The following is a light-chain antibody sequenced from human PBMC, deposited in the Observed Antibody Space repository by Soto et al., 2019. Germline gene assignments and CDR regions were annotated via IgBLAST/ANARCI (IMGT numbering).Light chain of an antibody. CDR3: QYYDESMWT. V-gene: IGKV3-20*01. CDR2: GAS. J-gene: IGKJ1*01. CDR1: KSVSSSY. Sequence: EILFTQSPGTLSLSPGERATLSCRARKSVSSSYLAWYQQTPGQAPRLLIYGASSRDTGIPDRFSGIGSGTDFTLTISRLEPADFAVYYCQYYDESMWTFGQGTKV.